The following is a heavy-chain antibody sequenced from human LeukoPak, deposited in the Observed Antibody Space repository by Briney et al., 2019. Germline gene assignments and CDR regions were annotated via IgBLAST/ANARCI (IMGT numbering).Heavy chain of an antibody. CDR1: GFTVSSNY. CDR3: ARDYYFDY. J-gene: IGHJ4*02. Sequence: GGSLRLSCAASGFTVSSNYMSWVRQAPGKGLEWVANIKQDGSEKYYVDSVKGRFTISRDNAKNSLYLQMNSLRAEDTVVYYCARDYYFDYWGQGTLVTVSS. V-gene: IGHV3-7*04. CDR2: IKQDGSEK.